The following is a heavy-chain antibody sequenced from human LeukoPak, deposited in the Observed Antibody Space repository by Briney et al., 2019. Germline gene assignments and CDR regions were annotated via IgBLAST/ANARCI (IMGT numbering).Heavy chain of an antibody. Sequence: SETLSLTCTVSGYSISSGYYWGWIRQPPGKGLEWIGSIYHSGNTHYSPSLKSRVTISVDTSKNQFSLKLGSVTAADTAVYYCARGASRSFDPWGQGTLVTVSS. CDR3: ARGASRSFDP. V-gene: IGHV4-38-2*02. D-gene: IGHD3-16*02. CDR1: GYSISSGYY. J-gene: IGHJ5*02. CDR2: IYHSGNT.